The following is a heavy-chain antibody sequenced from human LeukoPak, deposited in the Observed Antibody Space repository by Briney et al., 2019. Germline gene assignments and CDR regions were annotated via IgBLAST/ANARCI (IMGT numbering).Heavy chain of an antibody. D-gene: IGHD3-3*01. CDR2: IKSKTDGGTT. Sequence: PGGSLRLSCAASGFTFSLYGMHWVRQAPGKGLEWVGRIKSKTDGGTTDYAAPVKGRFTISRDDSKNTLYLQMNSLKTEDTAVYYCTTSSNGFLEWLLFVVDYGMDVWGQGTTVTVSS. CDR1: GFTFSLYG. CDR3: TTSSNGFLEWLLFVVDYGMDV. V-gene: IGHV3-15*01. J-gene: IGHJ6*02.